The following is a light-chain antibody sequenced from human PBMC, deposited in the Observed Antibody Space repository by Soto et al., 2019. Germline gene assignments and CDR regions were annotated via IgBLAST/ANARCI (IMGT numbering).Light chain of an antibody. J-gene: IGLJ2*01. CDR3: SSYASSSTLV. V-gene: IGLV2-14*01. CDR1: SSDIGSYHY. CDR2: EVS. Sequence: QSALTQPASVSGSPGQSIAISCTGTSSDIGSYHYVSWYQHHPGKAPKLIIYEVSNRPSGVSDRFSGSKSGNTASLTISRLQAEDEADYYCSSYASSSTLVFGGGTKLTVL.